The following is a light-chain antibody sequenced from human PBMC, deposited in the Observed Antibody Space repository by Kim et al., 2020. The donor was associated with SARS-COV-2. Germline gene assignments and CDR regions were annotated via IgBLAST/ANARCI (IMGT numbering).Light chain of an antibody. J-gene: IGLJ2*01. CDR2: DVT. CDR3: TSYTSSDTLV. V-gene: IGLV2-14*03. Sequence: GQSITISCTGTSSDVGGYNYVSWYQQHPGKAPKPMIYDVTKRPSGVSNRFSGSKSGNTASLTISGLQAEDEADYYCTSYTSSDTLVFGGGTQLTVL. CDR1: SSDVGGYNY.